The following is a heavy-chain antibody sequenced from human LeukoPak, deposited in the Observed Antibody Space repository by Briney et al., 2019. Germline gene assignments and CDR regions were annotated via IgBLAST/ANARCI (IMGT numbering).Heavy chain of an antibody. CDR2: INAGNGNT. CDR1: GHTSTTYA. V-gene: IGHV1-3*01. D-gene: IGHD2-2*01. J-gene: IGHJ4*02. Sequence: ASVKVSCKASGHTSTTYAIHWVRQAPGQGLEWMGWINAGNGNTKYSQKFQGRVTITRDTSASTAYMELSSLRSEDTAVYYCARGFCSSTSCYPLGYWGQGTLVTVSS. CDR3: ARGFCSSTSCYPLGY.